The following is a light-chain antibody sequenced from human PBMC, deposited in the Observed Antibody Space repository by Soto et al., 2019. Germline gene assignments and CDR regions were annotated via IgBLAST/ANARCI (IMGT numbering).Light chain of an antibody. CDR1: SSDVGGYNY. Sequence: ALTQPASVSGSPGQSITTSCTGTSSDVGGYNYVSWYQQHPGKAPKLMIYEVSNRPPGVSNRFSGSKSGNTASLTISGLQAEDEADYYCSSYTSSSLGVFGTGTKVTVL. CDR2: EVS. V-gene: IGLV2-14*01. CDR3: SSYTSSSLGV. J-gene: IGLJ1*01.